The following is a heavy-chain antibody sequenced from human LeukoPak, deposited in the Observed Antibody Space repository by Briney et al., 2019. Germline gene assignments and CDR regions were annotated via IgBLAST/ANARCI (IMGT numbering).Heavy chain of an antibody. CDR2: IFYSGST. CDR1: GGSINNYY. Sequence: SETLSLTCSVSGGSINNYYWSWIRQPPGKGLEWIGHIFYSGSTNYNPSLKSRVTISLVMSKNQISLKLSSVTTADTAMYYCARLSVIVGSTLEYYYYYMDVWGQGTTVTVSS. D-gene: IGHD1-26*01. CDR3: ARLSVIVGSTLEYYYYYMDV. V-gene: IGHV4-59*01. J-gene: IGHJ6*03.